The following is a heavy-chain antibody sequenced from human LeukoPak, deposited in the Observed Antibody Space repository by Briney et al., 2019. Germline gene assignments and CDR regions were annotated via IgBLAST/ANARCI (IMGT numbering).Heavy chain of an antibody. CDR1: GGSFSGYY. CDR3: ARGGEVRGVILLYRLRFDP. Sequence: PSETLSLTCAVYGGSFSGYYWNWIRQPPGKGLEWIGEINHSGSTNYNPSLKSRVTISVDTSKNQFSLKLSSVTAADTAVYYCARGGEVRGVILLYRLRFDPWGQGTLVTVSS. CDR2: INHSGST. V-gene: IGHV4-34*01. D-gene: IGHD3-10*01. J-gene: IGHJ5*02.